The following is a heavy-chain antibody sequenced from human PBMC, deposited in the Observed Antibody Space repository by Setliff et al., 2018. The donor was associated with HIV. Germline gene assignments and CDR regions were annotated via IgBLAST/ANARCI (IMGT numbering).Heavy chain of an antibody. CDR3: AKDRGQQLVHYYYYYGMDV. CDR2: IIPMLRAT. V-gene: IGHV1-69*13. D-gene: IGHD6-13*01. CDR1: GDTFNTYS. J-gene: IGHJ6*02. Sequence: SVKVSCKTSGDTFNTYSISWVRQAPGQGLEWMGGIIPMLRATKYAQRFQGRVTITADESTSTAYMELSSLRSEDTAVNYCAKDRGQQLVHYYYYYGMDVWGQGTTVTVSS.